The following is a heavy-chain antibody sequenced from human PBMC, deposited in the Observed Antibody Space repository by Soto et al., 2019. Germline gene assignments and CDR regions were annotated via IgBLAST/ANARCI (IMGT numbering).Heavy chain of an antibody. J-gene: IGHJ5*02. CDR1: GYTFSSYG. D-gene: IGHD7-27*01. Sequence: ASVKVSCKASGYTFSSYGISWVRQAPGQGLEWMGWISAYNDNTIYAQKLQGRVTMTTDTSTSTAYMELRSLRSDDTAVYYCARPTLFSGENWFDTWGQGTLVTVSS. CDR2: ISAYNDNT. V-gene: IGHV1-18*04. CDR3: ARPTLFSGENWFDT.